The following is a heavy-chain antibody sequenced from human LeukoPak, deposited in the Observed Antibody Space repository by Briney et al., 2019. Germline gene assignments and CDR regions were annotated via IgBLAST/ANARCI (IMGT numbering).Heavy chain of an antibody. CDR2: AKNKAQRYTT. Sequence: GGSLRLSCAASGFTFSDHDMDWVRQAPGKGLEWIGRAKNKAQRYTTEYAASVSGRFTIAREDSKSTLSLQMNSLKSEDTAVYYCAWLLRGAPRDWGQGTLVTVSS. D-gene: IGHD2-21*01. CDR3: AWLLRGAPRD. V-gene: IGHV3-72*01. J-gene: IGHJ4*02. CDR1: GFTFSDHD.